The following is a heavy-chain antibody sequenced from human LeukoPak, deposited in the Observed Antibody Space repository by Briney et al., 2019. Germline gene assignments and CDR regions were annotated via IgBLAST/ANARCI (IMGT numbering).Heavy chain of an antibody. Sequence: PGGSLRLSCAASGFTFSSHWMTWVRQAPGKGLEWVAVIWYDGSNKYYADSVKGRFTISRDNSKNTLYLQMNSLRAEDTAVYYCARDLEYYGMDVWGQGTTVTVSS. CDR3: ARDLEYYGMDV. CDR1: GFTFSSHW. J-gene: IGHJ6*02. CDR2: IWYDGSNK. D-gene: IGHD3-3*01. V-gene: IGHV3-33*08.